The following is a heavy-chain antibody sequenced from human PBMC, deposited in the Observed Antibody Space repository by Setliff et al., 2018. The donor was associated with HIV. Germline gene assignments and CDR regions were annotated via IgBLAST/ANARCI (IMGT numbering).Heavy chain of an antibody. CDR1: GHSISGYY. D-gene: IGHD3-10*01. Sequence: PSETLSLTCSVSGHSISGYYWSWIRQPAGRGLEWIGRIHTSGNTNYNPSLRGRVTMSVDMSKNQFSLKLTSVSAADTAVYYCVRSIHGGGSEPFDTWGQGILVTVSS. V-gene: IGHV4-59*10. CDR3: VRSIHGGGSEPFDT. J-gene: IGHJ5*02. CDR2: IHTSGNT.